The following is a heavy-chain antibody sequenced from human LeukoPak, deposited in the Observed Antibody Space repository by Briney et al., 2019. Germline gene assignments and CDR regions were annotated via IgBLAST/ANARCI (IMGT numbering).Heavy chain of an antibody. CDR3: ATPGGAVVVPAAIRYFQH. V-gene: IGHV3-23*01. D-gene: IGHD2-2*02. Sequence: GGSLRLSCAASGFTFSSYAMSWVRQAPGKGLEWVSAISGSGGSTYYADSVKGRFTISRDNSKNTLYLRMNSLRAEDTAVYYCATPGGAVVVPAAIRYFQHWGQGTLVTVSS. CDR1: GFTFSSYA. J-gene: IGHJ1*01. CDR2: ISGSGGST.